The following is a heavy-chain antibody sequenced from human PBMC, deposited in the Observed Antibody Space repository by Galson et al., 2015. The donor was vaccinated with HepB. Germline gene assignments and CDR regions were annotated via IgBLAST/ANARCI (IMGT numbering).Heavy chain of an antibody. Sequence: SLRLSCAASGFTFSSYGMHWVRQAPGKGLEWVAVISYDGSNKYYADSVKGRFTISRDNSKNTLYLQMNSLRAEDTAVYYCAVVEIVVVPAARRLENFDYWGQGTLVTVSS. J-gene: IGHJ4*02. CDR1: GFTFSSYG. CDR2: ISYDGSNK. D-gene: IGHD2-2*03. CDR3: AVVEIVVVPAARRLENFDY. V-gene: IGHV3-30*03.